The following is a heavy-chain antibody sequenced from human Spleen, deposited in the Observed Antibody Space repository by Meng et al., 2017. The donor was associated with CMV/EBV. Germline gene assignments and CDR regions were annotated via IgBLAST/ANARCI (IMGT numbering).Heavy chain of an antibody. Sequence: SETLSLTCAVYGGAFSSYYWVWIRQTPGKGLEWIGEINPSGRTNYNPSLKSRVTISVDTSKNQFSLKLSSVTAADTAVYYCARGSRAIFGVVILPFDYWGQGTLVTVSS. CDR3: ARGSRAIFGVVILPFDY. V-gene: IGHV4-34*01. J-gene: IGHJ4*02. CDR2: INPSGRT. CDR1: GGAFSSYY. D-gene: IGHD3-3*01.